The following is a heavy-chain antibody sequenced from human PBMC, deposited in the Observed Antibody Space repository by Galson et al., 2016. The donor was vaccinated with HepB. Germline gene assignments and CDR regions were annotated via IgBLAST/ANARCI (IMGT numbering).Heavy chain of an antibody. V-gene: IGHV3-30*18. CDR3: VKDARLGLWLEKGSFQE. Sequence: SLRLSCAASGFTFSSYDMYWVRQSPGKGLEWVAVIAYDGVNENYADSVKGRFTISRDDSKDTAFLHMHSLRDEDTAFHYCVKDARLGLWLEKGSFQEWGQGTLVTVSS. CDR2: IAYDGVNE. D-gene: IGHD6-19*01. J-gene: IGHJ1*01. CDR1: GFTFSSYD.